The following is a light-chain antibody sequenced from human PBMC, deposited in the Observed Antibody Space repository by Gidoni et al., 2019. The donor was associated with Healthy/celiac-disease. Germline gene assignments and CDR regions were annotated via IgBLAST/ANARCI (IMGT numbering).Light chain of an antibody. CDR2: GAT. CDR1: QSVSSSY. V-gene: IGKV3-20*01. Sequence: EIVLTQSPGHLSLSPGDRATLSCRASQSVSSSYLAWYQQKPGQAPRLLIYGATSRATGIPDRFSGSGSGTDFTLTISRLEPEDFAVYYCQQYGSSPPYTFGQGTKLEIK. J-gene: IGKJ2*01. CDR3: QQYGSSPPYT.